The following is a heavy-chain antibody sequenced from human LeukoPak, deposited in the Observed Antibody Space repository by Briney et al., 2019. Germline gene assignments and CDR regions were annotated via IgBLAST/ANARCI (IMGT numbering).Heavy chain of an antibody. Sequence: SQTLSLTCTISGGSIDNVNYYWSWIRQHPGKGLEWIGSTYYSGRSFYNPSLESRLIMSVDTSKNQFSLNLNSVTAADTAVYYCARDSSGSFLDDWGPGTLVTVSS. V-gene: IGHV4-31*03. D-gene: IGHD6-19*01. CDR3: ARDSSGSFLDD. CDR1: GGSIDNVNYY. CDR2: TYYSGRS. J-gene: IGHJ4*02.